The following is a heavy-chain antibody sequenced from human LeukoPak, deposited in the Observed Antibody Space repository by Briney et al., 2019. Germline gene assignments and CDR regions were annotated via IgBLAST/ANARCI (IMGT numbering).Heavy chain of an antibody. V-gene: IGHV4-4*02. CDR1: GGSISSLNL. J-gene: IGHJ5*02. Sequence: SGTLSLTCIVSGGSISSLNLWSWLRQPPGKGLEWIGEMYLGGTTNFNPSLKSRVTILIDKSKNQLSLQLTSVTAADTAVYYCRAQSRLANGHNWFDPWGQGTLVTVSS. D-gene: IGHD6-19*01. CDR3: RAQSRLANGHNWFDP. CDR2: MYLGGTT.